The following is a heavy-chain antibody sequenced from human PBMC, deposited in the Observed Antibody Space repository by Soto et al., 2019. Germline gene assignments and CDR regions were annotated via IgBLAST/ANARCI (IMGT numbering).Heavy chain of an antibody. Sequence: QVQLVESGGGVVQPGRSLRLSCAASGFTFSNYGMHWVRQAPGKGLEWVAVISYDGSNRYYADSVKGRFTISRDNSKNTLYLQVNSLRAEDTAVYYCAISGADILTGYYYYWGQGTLVTVSS. D-gene: IGHD3-9*01. CDR3: AISGADILTGYYYY. CDR2: ISYDGSNR. J-gene: IGHJ4*02. CDR1: GFTFSNYG. V-gene: IGHV3-30*03.